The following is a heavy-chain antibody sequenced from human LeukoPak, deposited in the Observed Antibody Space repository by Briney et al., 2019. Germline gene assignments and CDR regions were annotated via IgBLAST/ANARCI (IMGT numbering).Heavy chain of an antibody. D-gene: IGHD4-17*01. V-gene: IGHV4-59*01. CDR1: GASISSYY. CDR2: IYYSGST. J-gene: IGHJ5*02. CDR3: ARGGPLTVTTFDP. Sequence: SETLSLTCTVSGASISSYYWSWIRQPPGKGLEWIGYIYYSGSTNYNPSLKSRVAISVDTSKNQFSLKLSSVTAADTAVYYCARGGPLTVTTFDPWGQGTLVTVSS.